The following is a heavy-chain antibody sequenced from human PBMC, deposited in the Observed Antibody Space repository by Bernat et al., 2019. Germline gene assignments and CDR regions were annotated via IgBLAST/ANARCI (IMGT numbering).Heavy chain of an antibody. J-gene: IGHJ4*02. CDR1: GFTFSDYY. CDR3: ARDQRPHYYDSSGYQAYYFDY. V-gene: IGHV3-11*01. Sequence: QVQLVESGGGVVQPGGSLRLSCAASGFTFSDYYMSWIRQAPGKGLEWVSYISSSGSTIYYADSVKGRFTISRDNAKNSLYLQMNSLRAEDTAVYYCARDQRPHYYDSSGYQAYYFDYWGQGTLVTVSS. CDR2: ISSSGSTI. D-gene: IGHD3-22*01.